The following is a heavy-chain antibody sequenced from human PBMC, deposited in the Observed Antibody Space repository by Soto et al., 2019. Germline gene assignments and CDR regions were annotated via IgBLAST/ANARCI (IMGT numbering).Heavy chain of an antibody. CDR3: ARHAGNIDV. CDR2: IHPGDSDI. V-gene: IGHV5-51*01. Sequence: GESLKISCKGSGYSFTSYWIGWVRQMPGKGLEWMGIIHPGDSDIRYSPPFQGQVTISADKSINTAYLQWSSLKASDTAMYFCARHAGNIDVWGKGTTVTVSS. CDR1: GYSFTSYW. J-gene: IGHJ6*03.